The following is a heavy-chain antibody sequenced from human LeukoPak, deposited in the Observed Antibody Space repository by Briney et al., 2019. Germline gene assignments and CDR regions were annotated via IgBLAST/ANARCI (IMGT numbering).Heavy chain of an antibody. CDR3: ARQYYDFWSGYYPTDY. CDR2: ISSSSSTI. CDR1: GFTFSSYS. Sequence: GGSLRLSCAASGFTFSSYSMNRVRQAPGKGLEWVSYISSSSSTIYYADSVKGRFTISRDNAKNSLYLQMNSLRAEDTAVYYCARQYYDFWSGYYPTDYWGQGTLVTVSS. J-gene: IGHJ4*02. D-gene: IGHD3-3*01. V-gene: IGHV3-48*01.